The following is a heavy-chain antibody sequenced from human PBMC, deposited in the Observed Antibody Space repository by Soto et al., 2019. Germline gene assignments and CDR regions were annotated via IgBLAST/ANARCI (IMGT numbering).Heavy chain of an antibody. CDR2: INPNSGGT. CDR1: GYTFTGYY. D-gene: IGHD4-4*01. J-gene: IGHJ6*02. Sequence: GASVKVSCKASGYTFTGYYMHWVRQAPGQGLEWMGWINPNSGGTNYAQKFQGRVTMTRDTSISTAYMELSRLRSDDTAVYYCAVGPVTRYYYYGMDVWGQGTTVTVSS. V-gene: IGHV1-2*02. CDR3: AVGPVTRYYYYGMDV.